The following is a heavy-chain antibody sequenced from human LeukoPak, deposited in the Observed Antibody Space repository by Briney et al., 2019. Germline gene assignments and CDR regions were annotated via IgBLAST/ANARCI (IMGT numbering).Heavy chain of an antibody. CDR1: GYTLTELS. CDR3: ATELGWSGSVVWFDL. V-gene: IGHV1-24*01. CDR2: FDPEDGET. Sequence: GASVKVSCKVSGYTLTELSMHWVRQAPGKGLEWMGGFDPEDGETIYAQKFQGRVTMTEDTSTDTAYMELSSLRSEDTAVYYCATELGWSGSVVWFDLWGQGTLVTVSS. D-gene: IGHD3-3*01. J-gene: IGHJ5*02.